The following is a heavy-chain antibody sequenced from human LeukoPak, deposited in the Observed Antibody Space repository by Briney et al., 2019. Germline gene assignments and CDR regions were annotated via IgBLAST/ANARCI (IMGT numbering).Heavy chain of an antibody. CDR1: VYTLTHYY. D-gene: IGHD6-19*01. CDR2: INQNTGAT. V-gene: IGHV1-2*02. Sequence: ASVTESLMRTVYTLTHYYIHWLRPAPGQGVEWLGWINQNTGATMSAQKFQGRVTMTRVTSFDTAYMELSRLTSDDTAVYYCARDRGGSGWPRPYYLEKWGQGTLVTVSS. CDR3: ARDRGGSGWPRPYYLEK. J-gene: IGHJ4*02.